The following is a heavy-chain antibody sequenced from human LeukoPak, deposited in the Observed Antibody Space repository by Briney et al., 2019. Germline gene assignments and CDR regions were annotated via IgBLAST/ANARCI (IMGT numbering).Heavy chain of an antibody. J-gene: IGHJ4*02. CDR2: IWYDASNK. CDR1: GFSFSDYG. D-gene: IGHD4-11*01. CDR3: ARDRGQFSNYFDY. V-gene: IGHV3-33*01. Sequence: GGSLRLSCAASGFSFSDYGMHWVRQAPGKGLEWVADIWYDASNKYYGDSVKGRFTISRDNSKNTLYLQMNSLTAEDTAVYYCARDRGQFSNYFDYWGQGTLVTVSS.